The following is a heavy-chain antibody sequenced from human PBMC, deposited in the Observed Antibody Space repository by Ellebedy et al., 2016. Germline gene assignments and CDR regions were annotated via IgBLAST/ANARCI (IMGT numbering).Heavy chain of an antibody. CDR1: GFTFSIYG. D-gene: IGHD1/OR15-1a*01. CDR2: ISANGGRT. V-gene: IGHV3-23*01. Sequence: GGSLRLSCAASGFTFSIYGMSWVRQAPGKGLEWVSGISANGGRTYYADSVKGRFTMSRDNSQNTVYLQMNSLRAEDTAVYYCARDPFGTTGGYWGQGTLVTVSS. J-gene: IGHJ4*02. CDR3: ARDPFGTTGGY.